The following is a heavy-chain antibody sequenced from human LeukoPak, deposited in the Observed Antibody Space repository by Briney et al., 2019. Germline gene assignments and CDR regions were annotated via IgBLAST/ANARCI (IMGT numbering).Heavy chain of an antibody. J-gene: IGHJ4*02. D-gene: IGHD6-19*01. CDR3: ANIAVAGTAPHDY. CDR1: GFTFSSYA. Sequence: GGSLRLSCAASGFTFSSYAMSWVRQAPGKGLEWVSAISGSGGSTYYADSVEGRFTISRDNSKNTLYLQMNSLRAEDTAVYYCANIAVAGTAPHDYWGQGTLVTVSS. V-gene: IGHV3-23*01. CDR2: ISGSGGST.